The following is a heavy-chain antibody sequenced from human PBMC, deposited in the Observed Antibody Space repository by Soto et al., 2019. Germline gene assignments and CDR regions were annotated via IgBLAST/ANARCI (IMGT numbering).Heavy chain of an antibody. D-gene: IGHD2-15*01. CDR1: GYTFTSYG. CDR3: VVAAQPYYFDY. CDR2: ISAYNGNT. J-gene: IGHJ4*02. Sequence: ASVKVSCKASGYTFTSYGISLVRQAPGQGLEWMGWISAYNGNTNYAQKLQGRVTMTTDTSTSTAYMELRSLRSDDTAVYYCVVAAQPYYFDYWGQGTLVTVSS. V-gene: IGHV1-18*01.